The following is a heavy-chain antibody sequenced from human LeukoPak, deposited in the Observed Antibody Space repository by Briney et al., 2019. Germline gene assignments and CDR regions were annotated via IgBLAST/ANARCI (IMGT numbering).Heavy chain of an antibody. V-gene: IGHV1-69*13. Sequence: SVKVSCKASGGTFSSYAISGVRQAPGQGLGCMGGTIPIFGTANYAQKFQGRVTITADESTSTAYMELSSLRSEDTAVYYCAASRDSSGYFPSYYYYGMVVWGQGTTVTVSS. D-gene: IGHD3-22*01. CDR2: TIPIFGTA. J-gene: IGHJ6*02. CDR3: AASRDSSGYFPSYYYYGMVV. CDR1: GGTFSSYA.